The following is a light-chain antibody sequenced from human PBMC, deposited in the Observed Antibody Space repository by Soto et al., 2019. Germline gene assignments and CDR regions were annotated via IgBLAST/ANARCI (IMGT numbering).Light chain of an antibody. V-gene: IGKV3-11*01. J-gene: IGKJ1*01. CDR2: GAF. CDR3: QQYGTSPRA. Sequence: EIVLTQSPATLSLSPGERATLSCRASPSVTNYLAWYQQKPGQAPRLVIYGAFNRATGIPARFSGSGSGTDFTLAINRLEPDDFAVYYCQQYGTSPRAFGQGTKVDIK. CDR1: PSVTNY.